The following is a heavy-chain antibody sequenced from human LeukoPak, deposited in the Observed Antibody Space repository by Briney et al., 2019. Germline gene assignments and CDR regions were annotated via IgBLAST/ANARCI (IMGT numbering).Heavy chain of an antibody. V-gene: IGHV1-18*01. CDR1: GYTFTNYG. D-gene: IGHD3-10*01. CDR3: ARGGSPLGWFDP. CDR2: ISGDNGDT. Sequence: ASVTVSCKTSGYTFTNYGLTWVRQAPGQGLEWMGWISGDNGDTKYAQKPQGRVTMTKDTSTSTVYMELRSLRSDDTAVYYCARGGSPLGWFDPWGQGTLVTVSS. J-gene: IGHJ5*02.